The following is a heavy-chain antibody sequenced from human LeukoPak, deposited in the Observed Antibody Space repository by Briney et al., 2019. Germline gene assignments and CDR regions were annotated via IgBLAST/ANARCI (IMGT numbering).Heavy chain of an antibody. D-gene: IGHD3-3*01. CDR3: AKDRHYDFWSGSVFDY. CDR2: ISGSGVST. Sequence: PGGSLRLSCAASGFTFSSYAMSWVRQAPGKGLEWVSAISGSGVSTYYADSVKGRFTISRDNSKNTLYLQMNSLRAEDTAVYYCAKDRHYDFWSGSVFDYWSQGTLVTVSS. CDR1: GFTFSSYA. J-gene: IGHJ4*02. V-gene: IGHV3-23*01.